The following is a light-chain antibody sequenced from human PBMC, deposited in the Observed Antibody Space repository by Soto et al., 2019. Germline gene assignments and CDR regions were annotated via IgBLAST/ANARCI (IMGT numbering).Light chain of an antibody. CDR1: GSDVGGYDY. V-gene: IGLV2-14*01. Sequence: ALTXPASVSGSPGQSITISCTGTGSDVGGYDYVSWYQHHPGKAPKVMIYEVTNRPSGVSNRFSGSKSGNTASLTISGLLAEDEADYYCSSYTSSSTYVFGTGTKVTV. CDR2: EVT. J-gene: IGLJ1*01. CDR3: SSYTSSSTYV.